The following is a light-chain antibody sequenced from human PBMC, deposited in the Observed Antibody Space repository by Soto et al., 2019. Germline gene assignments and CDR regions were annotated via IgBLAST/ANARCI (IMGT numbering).Light chain of an antibody. J-gene: IGKJ1*01. CDR3: QQYGSSTAT. Sequence: EIVLTQSPATLSLSXGXRATLSCRASQSVSSYLAWYQQKPGQDPRLLIYDXIIRAADVPARFSGSWSGTEFTLTISSLQSEDLAVYYCQQYGSSTATFGQGTKGDIK. CDR1: QSVSSY. V-gene: IGKV3-11*01. CDR2: DXI.